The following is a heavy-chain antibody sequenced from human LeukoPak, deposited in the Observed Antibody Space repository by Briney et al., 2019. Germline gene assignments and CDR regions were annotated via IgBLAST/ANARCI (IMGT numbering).Heavy chain of an antibody. J-gene: IGHJ4*02. D-gene: IGHD3-3*01. Sequence: SETLSLTCSVSGGSMSSYYWSWIRQPPGKGLEWIGYIHYSGNTHYHPSLKSRLTISVDTSKNHFSLKLSSVTAADTAIYYCARHGTIESPFGFYFWGQGTLVTVS. V-gene: IGHV4-59*08. CDR2: IHYSGNT. CDR3: ARHGTIESPFGFYF. CDR1: GGSMSSYY.